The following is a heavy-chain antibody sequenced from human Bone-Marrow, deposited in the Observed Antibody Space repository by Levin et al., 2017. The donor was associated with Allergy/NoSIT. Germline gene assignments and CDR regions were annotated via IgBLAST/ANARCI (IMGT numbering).Heavy chain of an antibody. CDR2: IRSKVYGGTT. V-gene: IGHV3-49*04. CDR1: GLTFGDEA. J-gene: IGHJ4*02. CDR3: TRAVRYCVSHTCNTGPLDF. D-gene: IGHD2-15*01. Sequence: PGGSLRLSCKVSGLTFGDEAVSWVRQAPGKGLEWVGFIRSKVYGGTTEYAASVKGRFSISREDSKSTAYLQMNSLRTEDTAVYFCTRAVRYCVSHTCNTGPLDFWGQGTLVTVSS.